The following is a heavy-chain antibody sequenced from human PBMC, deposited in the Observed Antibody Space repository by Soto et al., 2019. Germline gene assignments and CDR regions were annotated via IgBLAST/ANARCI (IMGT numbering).Heavy chain of an antibody. CDR1: GFNGISID. CDR3: AILAVAGTGPFDY. Sequence: PGVPHRLSYTAAGFNGISIDISWISQAPGKGLEWVSVIYSGGSTYYADSVKGRFTISRDNSKNTLYLQMNSLRAEDTAVYYCAILAVAGTGPFDYWGQGTLVTVSS. V-gene: IGHV3-66*01. J-gene: IGHJ4*02. D-gene: IGHD6-19*01. CDR2: IYSGGST.